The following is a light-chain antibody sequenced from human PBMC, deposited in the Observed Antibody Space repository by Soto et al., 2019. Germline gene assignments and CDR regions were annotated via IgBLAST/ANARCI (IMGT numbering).Light chain of an antibody. V-gene: IGKV3D-15*01. J-gene: IGKJ1*01. Sequence: EILMTQSPATLSVSPGERATLSCRASQSVSNNVAWYQQKPGQAPRLVIYAASMRATGIPARFSGRGSGTEFTLTISSLQSEDFALYYCQHYNDWPPWTFGQGTRVEI. CDR2: AAS. CDR1: QSVSNN. CDR3: QHYNDWPPWT.